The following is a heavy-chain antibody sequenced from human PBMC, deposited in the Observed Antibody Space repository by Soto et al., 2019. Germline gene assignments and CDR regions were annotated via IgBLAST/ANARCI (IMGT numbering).Heavy chain of an antibody. CDR1: GGTFSSYT. J-gene: IGHJ1*01. V-gene: IGHV1-69*02. D-gene: IGHD6-19*01. CDR2: IIPILGIA. CDR3: ARGPQYSSGWYFQH. Sequence: QVQLVQSGAEVKKPGSSVKVSCKASGGTFSSYTISWVRQAPGQGLEWMGRIIPILGIANYAQKFQGRVTITADKPTSTAYMELSSLRSEDTAVYYCARGPQYSSGWYFQHWGQGTLVTVSS.